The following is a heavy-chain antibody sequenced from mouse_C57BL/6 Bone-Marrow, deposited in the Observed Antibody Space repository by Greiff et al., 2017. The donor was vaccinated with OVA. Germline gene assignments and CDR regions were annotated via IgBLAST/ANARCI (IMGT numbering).Heavy chain of an antibody. CDR3: ARYSSGPDYFDY. Sequence: DVQLQESGPELVKPGASVKISCKASGYSFTGYYMNWVKQSPEKSLEWIGEINPSTGGTTYNQKFKAKATLTVDKSSSTAYMQLKSLTSEDSAVYYCARYSSGPDYFDYWGQGTTLTVSS. D-gene: IGHD3-2*02. V-gene: IGHV1-42*01. CDR2: INPSTGGT. J-gene: IGHJ2*01. CDR1: GYSFTGYY.